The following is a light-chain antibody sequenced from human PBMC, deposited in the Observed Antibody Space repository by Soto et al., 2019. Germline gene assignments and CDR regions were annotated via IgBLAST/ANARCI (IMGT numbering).Light chain of an antibody. CDR3: QQYNSYLST. Sequence: GMLQSPVSVSVGQWVKVGGSCIASQSTRDTLAWYQQKPGLAPRLLIYDACNRATGIPGRFSGILYGTTFNLTISSFRHDDFTAYSIQQYNSYLSTCAGGTQVDIK. CDR1: QSTRDT. V-gene: IGKV3D-15*02. CDR2: DAC. J-gene: IGKJ4*01.